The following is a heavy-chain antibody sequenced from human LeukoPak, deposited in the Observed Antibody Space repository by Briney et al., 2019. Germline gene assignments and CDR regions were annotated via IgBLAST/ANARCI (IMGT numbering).Heavy chain of an antibody. CDR3: ATGGRSGVALEQ. D-gene: IGHD3-3*01. V-gene: IGHV3-53*01. CDR2: IYSGGTT. J-gene: IGHJ4*02. Sequence: GGSLRLSCVVSGFIASSNYMSWVRQAPGKGLEWISLIYSGGTTHYADSVMARFTISRDNSKTTLFLQMNSLKAEDTAVYYCATGGRSGVALEQWGQGTLVTVSS. CDR1: GFIASSNY.